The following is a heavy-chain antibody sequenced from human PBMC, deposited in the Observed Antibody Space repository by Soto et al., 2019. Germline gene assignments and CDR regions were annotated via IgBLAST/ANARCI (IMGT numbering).Heavy chain of an antibody. V-gene: IGHV4-31*03. CDR1: GGSISSGGYY. J-gene: IGHJ4*02. CDR2: IYYSGST. Sequence: PSETLSLTCTVSGGSISSGGYYWSWIRQHPGKGLEWIGYIYYSGSTYYNPSLKSRVTISVDTSKNQFSLKLSSVTAADTAVYYCARALANYYDSSGPFDYWGQGTLVTVSS. CDR3: ARALANYYDSSGPFDY. D-gene: IGHD3-22*01.